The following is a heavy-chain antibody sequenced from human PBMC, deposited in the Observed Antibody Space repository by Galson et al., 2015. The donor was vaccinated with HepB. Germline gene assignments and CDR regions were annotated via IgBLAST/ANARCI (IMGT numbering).Heavy chain of an antibody. CDR3: ARDPSSGLVTVAPY. CDR1: GGTFSSYA. V-gene: IGHV1-69*13. Sequence: SVKVSCKASGGTFSSYAISWVRQAPGQGLEWMGGIIPIFGTADYAQKFQGRVTITADESTSTAYMELSSLRSEDTAVYYCARDPSSGLVTVAPYWGQGTLVTVSS. D-gene: IGHD3-9*01. J-gene: IGHJ4*02. CDR2: IIPIFGTA.